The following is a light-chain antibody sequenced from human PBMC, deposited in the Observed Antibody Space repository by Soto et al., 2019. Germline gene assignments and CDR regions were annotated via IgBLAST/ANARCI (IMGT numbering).Light chain of an antibody. Sequence: EIVLTQSPATLSLSPGERATLSCWASQSISIYLAWYQQKPGQAPRLLIHDASNRATGIPARFSGSGSGTACSITISSLEPDDFAVYYCQQRADWPITFGQGTRLEIK. CDR3: QQRADWPIT. V-gene: IGKV3-11*01. J-gene: IGKJ5*01. CDR2: DAS. CDR1: QSISIY.